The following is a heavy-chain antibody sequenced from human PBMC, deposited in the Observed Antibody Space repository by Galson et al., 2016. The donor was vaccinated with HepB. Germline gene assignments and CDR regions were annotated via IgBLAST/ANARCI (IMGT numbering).Heavy chain of an antibody. V-gene: IGHV3-23*01. CDR1: GFTFRSHA. J-gene: IGHJ5*01. D-gene: IGHD4-11*01. Sequence: SLRLSCAVSGFTFRSHAMSWVRQAPGKGLEWVSTISGSGGGTLYADSVKGRLTISRDNSKHTLYLQMISLRAEDTAMYYCGKCDTTVTDCNIFDSWGQGTLVIVSS. CDR2: ISGSGGGT. CDR3: GKCDTTVTDCNIFDS.